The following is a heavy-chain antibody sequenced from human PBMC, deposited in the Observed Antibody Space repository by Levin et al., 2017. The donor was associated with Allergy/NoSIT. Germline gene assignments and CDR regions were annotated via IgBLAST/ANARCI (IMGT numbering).Heavy chain of an antibody. J-gene: IGHJ4*02. CDR1: GFTFSSYG. CDR3: AKVGGLQYPATPFDY. Sequence: GESLKISCAASGFTFSSYGMHWVRQAPGKGLEWVALIWSDGSNKYYADSVKGRFTISRDNSKNTLYLQMNSLRADDTAVYYCAKVGGLQYPATPFDYWGQGTLVTVSS. V-gene: IGHV3-30*02. CDR2: IWSDGSNK. D-gene: IGHD4-11*01.